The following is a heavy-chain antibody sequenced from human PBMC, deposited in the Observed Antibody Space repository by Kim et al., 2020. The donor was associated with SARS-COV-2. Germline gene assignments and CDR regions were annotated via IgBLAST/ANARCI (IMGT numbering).Heavy chain of an antibody. CDR3: AKARRIYYDFWSGSPLGMDV. Sequence: GRFTISRDKSKNTLNLQMNSLRPENTAVYYCAKARRIYYDFWSGSPLGMDVWGQGTTVTVSS. V-gene: IGHV3-23*01. D-gene: IGHD3-3*01. J-gene: IGHJ6*02.